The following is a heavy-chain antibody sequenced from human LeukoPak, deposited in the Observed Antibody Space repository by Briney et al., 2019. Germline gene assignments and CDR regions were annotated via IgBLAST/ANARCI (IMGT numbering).Heavy chain of an antibody. Sequence: PSEVLSLTCTVSGGSINLYYWSWIRQPPGKGLEWIGYISYTGGETNYNPSLRSRLTISVDTSKNQFSLMLTSVTAADTAVYYCARQPAATAAFDIWAQGTMVTVSS. CDR2: ISYTGGET. V-gene: IGHV4-59*08. D-gene: IGHD6-13*01. CDR3: ARQPAATAAFDI. CDR1: GGSINLYY. J-gene: IGHJ3*02.